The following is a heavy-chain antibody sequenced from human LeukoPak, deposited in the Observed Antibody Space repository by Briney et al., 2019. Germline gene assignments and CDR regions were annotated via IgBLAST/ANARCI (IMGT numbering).Heavy chain of an antibody. CDR1: GFTFSSYA. CDR2: ISGSGGSA. V-gene: IGHV3-23*01. CDR3: AKCENYYYYGMDV. J-gene: IGHJ6*02. Sequence: LGGSLRLSCAASGFTFSSYAMSWVRQAPGKGLEWVSAISGSGGSAYYADSVKGRFTISRDNSKNTLYLQMNSLRAEDTAVYYCAKCENYYYYGMDVWGQGTTVTVSS.